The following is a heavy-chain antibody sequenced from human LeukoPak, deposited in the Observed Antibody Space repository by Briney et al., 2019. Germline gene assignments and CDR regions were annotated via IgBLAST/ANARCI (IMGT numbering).Heavy chain of an antibody. D-gene: IGHD3-3*01. CDR3: ARGAGNQYDFWSGYYTYFDY. Sequence: SETLSLTCTVSGGSISSGGYYWSWIRQPPGKGLEWIGYIYHSGSTYYNPSLKSRVTISVDRSKNQFSLKLSSVTAADTAVYYCARGAGNQYDFWSGYYTYFDYWGQGTLVTVSS. V-gene: IGHV4-30-2*01. J-gene: IGHJ4*02. CDR2: IYHSGST. CDR1: GGSISSGGYY.